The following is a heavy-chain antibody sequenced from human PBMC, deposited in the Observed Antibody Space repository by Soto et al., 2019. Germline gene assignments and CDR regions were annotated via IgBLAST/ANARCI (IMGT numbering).Heavy chain of an antibody. J-gene: IGHJ6*02. V-gene: IGHV3-74*01. CDR3: ARGIRNYYGMDG. Sequence: GGSLRLSCAASGFTFSDYWLHWVRQAPGKGLEWVSRINGDGSRTFYADSVKGRLTISRDNARDTVFLQMNSLRAEDTAVYFCARGIRNYYGMDGRAQRTTVTVSS. D-gene: IGHD3-22*01. CDR1: GFTFSDYW. CDR2: INGDGSRT.